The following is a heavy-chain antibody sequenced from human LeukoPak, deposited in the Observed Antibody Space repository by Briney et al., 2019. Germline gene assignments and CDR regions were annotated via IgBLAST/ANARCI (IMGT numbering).Heavy chain of an antibody. CDR1: GFTFSSYS. CDR2: ISSSSSYI. Sequence: GGSLRLSCAASGFTFSSYSMNWVRQAPGKGLEWVSSISSSSSYIYYADSVKGRFTISRDNSKNTLYLQMNSLRAEDTAVYYCAREGSDGDYGVDYWGQGTLVTVSS. V-gene: IGHV3-21*04. J-gene: IGHJ4*02. CDR3: AREGSDGDYGVDY. D-gene: IGHD4-17*01.